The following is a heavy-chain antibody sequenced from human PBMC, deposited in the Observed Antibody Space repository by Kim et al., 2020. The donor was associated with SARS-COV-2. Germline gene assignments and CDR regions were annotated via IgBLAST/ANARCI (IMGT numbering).Heavy chain of an antibody. CDR1: GGSISSYY. CDR2: IYYSGST. J-gene: IGHJ5*02. V-gene: IGHV4-59*01. D-gene: IGHD3-10*01. Sequence: SETLSLTCTVSGGSISSYYWSWIRQPPGKGLEWIGYIYYSGSTNYNPSLKSRVTISVEKSKKKLSLKLSSVTAADTTVYYCWRGGIRNELLWFGENWFDP. CDR3: WRGGIRNELLWFGENWFDP.